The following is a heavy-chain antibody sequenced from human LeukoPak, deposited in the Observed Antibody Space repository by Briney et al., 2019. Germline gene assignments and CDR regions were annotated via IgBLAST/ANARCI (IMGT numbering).Heavy chain of an antibody. J-gene: IGHJ4*02. CDR2: ISSTSSYI. CDR1: GLTFSTYT. D-gene: IGHD5-24*01. CDR3: AGSIRATIQRAFDY. V-gene: IGHV3-21*01. Sequence: GGSLRLSYAASGLTFSTYTMNWVRQAPGKGLEWVSSISSTSSYIYYADSVKGRFTISRDNAKNSLYLQMNSLRAEDTAVYYCAGSIRATIQRAFDYWGQGTLVTVSS.